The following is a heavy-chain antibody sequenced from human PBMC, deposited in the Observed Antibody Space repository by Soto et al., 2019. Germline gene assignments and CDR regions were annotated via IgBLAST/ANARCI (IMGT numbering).Heavy chain of an antibody. V-gene: IGHV3-66*01. Sequence: PGGSLRLSCAASGFTVSSNYMSWVRQAPGKGLEWVSVIYSGGSTYYADSVKGRFTISRDNSKNTLYLQMNSLRAEDTAVYYCARDIIAAADRDAFDIWGQGTMVTVSS. D-gene: IGHD6-13*01. CDR2: IYSGGST. CDR1: GFTVSSNY. CDR3: ARDIIAAADRDAFDI. J-gene: IGHJ3*02.